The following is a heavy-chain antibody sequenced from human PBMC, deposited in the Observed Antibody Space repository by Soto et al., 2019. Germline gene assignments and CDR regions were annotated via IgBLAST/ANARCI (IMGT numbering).Heavy chain of an antibody. CDR1: GGSISSGGYS. V-gene: IGHV4-30-2*01. D-gene: IGHD6-13*01. CDR3: ARRERAAGTDWWFDP. CDR2: IYHSGSTYIYHSGST. J-gene: IGHJ5*02. Sequence: PSETLSLTWAVSGGSISSGGYSWSWIRQPPGKGLEWIGYIYHSGSTYIYHSGSTYYNPSLNSRVTISVDRSKNQFSLTLSSVTAADTAVYYCARRERAAGTDWWFDPWGQGTLVTVSS.